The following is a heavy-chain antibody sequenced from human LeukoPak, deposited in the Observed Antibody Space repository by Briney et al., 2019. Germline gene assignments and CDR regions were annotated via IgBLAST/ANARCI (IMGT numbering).Heavy chain of an antibody. CDR2: IVVGSGNT. CDR3: AAQPNSGSYYYYYGMDV. Sequence: GASVKVSCKASGFTFTSSAMQWVRQARGQRLGWIGWIVVGSGNTNYAQKFQERVTITRDMSTSTAYMELSSLRSEDTAVYYCAAQPNSGSYYYYYGMDVWGQGTTVTVSS. D-gene: IGHD1-26*01. V-gene: IGHV1-58*02. J-gene: IGHJ6*02. CDR1: GFTFTSSA.